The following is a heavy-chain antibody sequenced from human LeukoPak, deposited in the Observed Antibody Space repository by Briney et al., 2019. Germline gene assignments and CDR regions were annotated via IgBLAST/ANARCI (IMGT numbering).Heavy chain of an antibody. CDR1: GNYW. CDR2: IHSSDSYI. CDR3: ARGVLGYGRNDAFDI. V-gene: IGHV3-21*01. D-gene: IGHD4-23*01. J-gene: IGHJ3*02. Sequence: GGSLRLSCAASGNYWMHWVRQAPGKGLEWVSSIHSSDSYINYADSVRGRFTISRDNAKSSLYLQMNSLRAEDTAVYYCARGVLGYGRNDAFDIWGQGTMVTVSS.